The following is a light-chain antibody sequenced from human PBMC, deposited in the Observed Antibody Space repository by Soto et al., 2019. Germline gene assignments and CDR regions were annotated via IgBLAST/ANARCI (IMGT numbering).Light chain of an antibody. Sequence: QSALTQPRSVSGSPGQSVTISCTGTSSDVGGYNYVSWYQQDPGKAPKLMIYDATKRPSGVPDRFSGSKSGNTASLTISGLQAEDEADYFCCSYAGSYTLIFGGGTKVTVL. J-gene: IGLJ2*01. CDR3: CSYAGSYTLI. CDR2: DAT. V-gene: IGLV2-11*01. CDR1: SSDVGGYNY.